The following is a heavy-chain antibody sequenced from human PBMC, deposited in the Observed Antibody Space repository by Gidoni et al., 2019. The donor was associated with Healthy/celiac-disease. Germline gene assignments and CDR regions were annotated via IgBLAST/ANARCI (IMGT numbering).Heavy chain of an antibody. CDR2: IIPILGIA. Sequence: QVQLVQSGAEVKKPGSSVKVSCKASGGTFSSYAISWVRQAPGQGLEWMGRIIPILGIANYAQKFQGRVTITADKSTSTAYMELSSLRSEDTAVYYCASPTYYYDSSGFPTWGQGTLVTVSS. J-gene: IGHJ5*02. CDR1: GGTFSSYA. CDR3: ASPTYYYDSSGFPT. V-gene: IGHV1-69*04. D-gene: IGHD3-22*01.